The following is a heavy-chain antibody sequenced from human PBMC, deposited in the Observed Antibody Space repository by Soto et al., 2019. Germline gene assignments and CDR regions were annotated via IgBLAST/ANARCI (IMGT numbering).Heavy chain of an antibody. CDR3: AREKDSSLVNWFDL. V-gene: IGHV3-21*02. D-gene: IGHD5-18*01. Sequence: EVQLVESGGGLVKSGGSLRLSCAASGFTLSTYNMNWVRQAPGKGLEWVSSITHSGSYIFYADSVKGRFTISRDNAKNSLFLQMDSLRAEDTAVYYCAREKDSSLVNWFDLWGQGTLVTVSS. J-gene: IGHJ5*02. CDR2: ITHSGSYI. CDR1: GFTLSTYN.